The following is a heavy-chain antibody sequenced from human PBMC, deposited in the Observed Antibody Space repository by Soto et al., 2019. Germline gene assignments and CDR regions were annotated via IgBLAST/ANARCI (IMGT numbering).Heavy chain of an antibody. CDR1: GYTFTSYA. J-gene: IGHJ4*02. CDR2: INAGNGNT. D-gene: IGHD2-2*01. CDR3: ARLQVVPAAIAYYFDY. Sequence: QVQLVQSGAEVKKPGASVKVSCKASGYTFTSYAMHWVRQAPGQRLEWMGWINAGNGNTKYSQKFQGRVTITRDTSVSTAYMELSSLRSEDTAVYYCARLQVVPAAIAYYFDYWGQETLVTVSS. V-gene: IGHV1-3*01.